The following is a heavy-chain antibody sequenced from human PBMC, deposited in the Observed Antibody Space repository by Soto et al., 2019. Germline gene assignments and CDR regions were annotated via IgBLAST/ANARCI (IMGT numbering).Heavy chain of an antibody. CDR1: GGSFSGFY. Sequence: PSETLSLTCAVYGGSFSGFYWNWLRQPPGKGLEWIGEINHGGSTNSKPSLKSRVTISLDTSKNQFSLRLNSVTAADTAMYYCARSSYYAKSGYYIRRKAVFDIWGQGTMVTVSS. J-gene: IGHJ3*02. V-gene: IGHV4-34*01. D-gene: IGHD3-22*01. CDR3: ARSSYYAKSGYYIRRKAVFDI. CDR2: INHGGST.